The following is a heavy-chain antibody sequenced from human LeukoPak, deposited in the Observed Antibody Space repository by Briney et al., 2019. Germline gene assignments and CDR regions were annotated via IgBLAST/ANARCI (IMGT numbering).Heavy chain of an antibody. Sequence: ASVKVSCKASGYIFTSYYMYWVRQAPGQGLEWIGIISPSGSSTTYAQKFQGRVTMTRDMSTSTAYMELSSLTSKDTAVYYCAREKLELPTVFDPWGQGTLVTVSS. V-gene: IGHV1-46*01. CDR1: GYIFTSYY. D-gene: IGHD1-7*01. CDR3: AREKLELPTVFDP. J-gene: IGHJ5*02. CDR2: ISPSGSST.